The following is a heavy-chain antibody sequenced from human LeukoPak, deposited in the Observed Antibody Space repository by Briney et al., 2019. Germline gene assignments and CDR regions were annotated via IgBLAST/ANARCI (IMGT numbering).Heavy chain of an antibody. CDR2: IYPGDSDT. V-gene: IGHV5-51*01. J-gene: IGHJ4*02. D-gene: IGHD6-13*01. CDR1: GYSFTSYW. Sequence: GESLKISCKGSGYSFTSYWIGWVRQMPGKGLEWMGIIYPGDSDTRYSPSFQGQVTISADKSISTAYLQWSSLKASDTDMYYCAREGIAAAVDFDYWGQGTLVTVSS. CDR3: AREGIAAAVDFDY.